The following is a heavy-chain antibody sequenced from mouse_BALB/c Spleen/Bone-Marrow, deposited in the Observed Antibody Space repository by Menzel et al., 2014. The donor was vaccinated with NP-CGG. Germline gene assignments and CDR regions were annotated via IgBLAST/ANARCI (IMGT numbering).Heavy chain of an antibody. D-gene: IGHD2-4*01. CDR3: XRSGDYDGFAY. J-gene: IGHJ3*01. CDR1: GYSFTGYF. Sequence: EVQLQQSGPELVKHGASVKISCKASGYSFTGYFMNWVMQSHGKSLEWIGRINPYNGDTFYNQKFKGKATLTVDKSSSTAHMELXGXXXEXXXXXXXXRSGDYDGFAYWGQGTLVTVSA. V-gene: IGHV1-20*02. CDR2: INPYNGDT.